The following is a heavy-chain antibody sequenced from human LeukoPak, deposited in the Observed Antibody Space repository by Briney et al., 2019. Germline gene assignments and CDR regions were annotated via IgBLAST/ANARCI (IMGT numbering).Heavy chain of an antibody. D-gene: IGHD6-19*01. J-gene: IGHJ4*02. CDR2: IKQDGSEK. Sequence: GGSLRLSCAASGFTFSSYWMSWVRQAPGKGLEWVANIKQDGSEKYYADSVKGRFTISRDNAKSSLHLQMNGLRAEDTAMYYCVKDSGWFHFDSWGQGTLVTVSS. CDR1: GFTFSSYW. CDR3: VKDSGWFHFDS. V-gene: IGHV3-7*03.